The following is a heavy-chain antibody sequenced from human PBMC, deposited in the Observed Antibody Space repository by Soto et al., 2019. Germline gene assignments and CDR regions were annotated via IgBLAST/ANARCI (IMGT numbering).Heavy chain of an antibody. CDR3: ARDRAEQQPYFDC. D-gene: IGHD6-13*01. J-gene: IGHJ4*02. CDR1: GFTVSSNY. CDR2: IYSGGST. V-gene: IGHV3-53*02. Sequence: EVQLVETGGGLIQPGGSLRLSCAASGFTVSSNYMSWVRQAPGKGLEWVSVIYSGGSTYYADSVKGRFTIARDNSKNTLYLQMNSRRAEDTAVYYCARDRAEQQPYFDCWGQGTLVTVSS.